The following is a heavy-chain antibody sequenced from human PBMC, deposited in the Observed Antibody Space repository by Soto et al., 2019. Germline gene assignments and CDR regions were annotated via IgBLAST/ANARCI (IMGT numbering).Heavy chain of an antibody. V-gene: IGHV3-30-3*01. CDR3: ARSVAVAGLDY. CDR1: GFTLSSYS. D-gene: IGHD6-19*01. Sequence: QVQLVESGGGVVQPGRSLRLSCAASGFTLSSYSMHWVRQAPGKGLEWVGVISYDGNKKYYRDSVKGRFSISRDTSNNTVHLQMNSLRPEDTAVYYCARSVAVAGLDYWGQGSLGTVAS. CDR2: ISYDGNKK. J-gene: IGHJ4*02.